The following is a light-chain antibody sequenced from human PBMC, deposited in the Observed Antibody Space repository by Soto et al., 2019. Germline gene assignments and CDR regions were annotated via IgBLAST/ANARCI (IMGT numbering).Light chain of an antibody. CDR2: AAS. V-gene: IGKV1-39*01. J-gene: IGKJ3*01. CDR3: QQSYSTPFT. CDR1: QSISSY. Sequence: QMTQSPSSLSESVGDRVTITCRSSQSISSYLNWYQQKPGKAPNLLIYAASSLQSGVPSRFSGSGSGTDFTLTISSLQPEDFATYYCQQSYSTPFTFGPGTKVDIK.